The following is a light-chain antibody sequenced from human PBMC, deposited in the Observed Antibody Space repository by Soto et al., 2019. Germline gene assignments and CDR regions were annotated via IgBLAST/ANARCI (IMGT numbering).Light chain of an antibody. CDR1: SSNIGRHS. J-gene: IGLJ3*02. CDR3: ASWDGSLNGPGV. Sequence: QSVLIQPPPASGTPGQRVTISCSGSSSNIGRHSVTWYQQLPGAAPKLLIYTNDQRPSGVPDRFSGSKSGTSASLAISGLQSEDEGDYYCASWDGSLNGPGVFGGGTKLTVL. CDR2: TND. V-gene: IGLV1-44*01.